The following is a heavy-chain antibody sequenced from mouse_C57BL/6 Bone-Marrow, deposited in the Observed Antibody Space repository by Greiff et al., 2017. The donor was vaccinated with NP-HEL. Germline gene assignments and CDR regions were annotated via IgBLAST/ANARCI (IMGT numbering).Heavy chain of an antibody. CDR2: IWTGGGT. Sequence: VQLQQSGPGLVAPSQSLSITCTVSGFSLTSYAISWVRQPPGKGLEWLGVIWTGGGTNYNSALKSRLSISKDNSKSQVFLKMNSLQTDDTAGYYCARKDYYGSSYWYFDVWGTGTTVTVSS. J-gene: IGHJ1*03. V-gene: IGHV2-9-1*01. CDR3: ARKDYYGSSYWYFDV. CDR1: GFSLTSYA. D-gene: IGHD1-1*01.